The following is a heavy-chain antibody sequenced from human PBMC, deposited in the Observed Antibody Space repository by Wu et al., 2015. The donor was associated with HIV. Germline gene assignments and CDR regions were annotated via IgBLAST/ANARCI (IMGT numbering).Heavy chain of an antibody. D-gene: IGHD5-18*01. J-gene: IGHJ6*02. V-gene: IGHV1-2*02. CDR3: ARGPAVDTPYYYYGMDV. CDR2: INPNSGGT. Sequence: QVQLVQSGAEVKKPGASVKVSCKASGYTFTGYYMHWVRQAPGQGLEWMGWINPNSGGTNYAQKFQGRVTMTRDTSISTAYMELSRLRSDDTAVYYCARGPAVDTPYYYYGMDVWGQGTTVTVSS. CDR1: GYTFTGYY.